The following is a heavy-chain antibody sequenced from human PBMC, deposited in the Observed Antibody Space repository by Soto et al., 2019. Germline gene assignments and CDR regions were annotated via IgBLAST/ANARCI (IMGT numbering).Heavy chain of an antibody. CDR3: ARGRGYCTNAVCRNHYFDY. J-gene: IGHJ4*02. CDR2: INNDGSNT. Sequence: GGSLRLSCSASGFTFSSYWMHWVRQAPGKGLVWVSRINNDGSNTNYADSVRGRFTISRDTAKNTLYLQMNSLRAQDTAVYYCARGRGYCTNAVCRNHYFDYWGQGTPVTVSS. V-gene: IGHV3-74*01. D-gene: IGHD2-8*01. CDR1: GFTFSSYW.